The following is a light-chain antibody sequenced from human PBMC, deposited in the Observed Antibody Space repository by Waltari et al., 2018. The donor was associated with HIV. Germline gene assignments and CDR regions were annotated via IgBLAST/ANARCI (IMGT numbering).Light chain of an antibody. Sequence: EIVLTQPPGTLSLSPGERATLSCRASQSVSSSYLAWYQQKPGKAPRLLIYGASSRATGIPDRFSGSGSGTDFTLTISRLEPEDFAVYYCQQYGGSPPSTFGQGTRLEIK. CDR2: GAS. CDR1: QSVSSSY. CDR3: QQYGGSPPST. J-gene: IGKJ5*01. V-gene: IGKV3-20*01.